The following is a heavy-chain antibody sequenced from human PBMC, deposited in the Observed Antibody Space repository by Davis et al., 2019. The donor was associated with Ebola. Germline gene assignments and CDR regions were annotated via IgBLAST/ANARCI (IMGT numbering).Heavy chain of an antibody. J-gene: IGHJ6*04. CDR2: IKQDGSEK. V-gene: IGHV3-7*01. Sequence: GESLKISCAASGFTFSSYWMSWVRQAPGKGLEWVANIKQDGSEKYYVDSVKGRFTISRDNAKNTLYLQMNSLRAEDTAVYYCARDTVTVVHYYYGMDVWGKGTTVTVSS. CDR3: ARDTVTVVHYYYGMDV. D-gene: IGHD4-17*01. CDR1: GFTFSSYW.